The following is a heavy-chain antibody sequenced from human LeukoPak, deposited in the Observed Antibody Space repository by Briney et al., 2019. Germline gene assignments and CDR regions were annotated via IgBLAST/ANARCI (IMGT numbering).Heavy chain of an antibody. CDR3: ARRVVNYYYYGMDV. Sequence: SETLSLTCTVSGDSISSYYWSWIRQPPGKGLEWIGYIYYSGSTNYNPSLKSRVTISVDTSKNQFPLKLSSVTAADTAVYYCARRVVNYYYYGMDVWGQGTTVTVSS. V-gene: IGHV4-59*08. CDR2: IYYSGST. CDR1: GDSISSYY. J-gene: IGHJ6*02. D-gene: IGHD3-22*01.